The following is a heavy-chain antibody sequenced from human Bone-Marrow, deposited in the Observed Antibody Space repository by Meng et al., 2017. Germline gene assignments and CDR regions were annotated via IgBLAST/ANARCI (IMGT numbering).Heavy chain of an antibody. J-gene: IGHJ6*02. Sequence: SLKISCAASGFTFSSYGMHWVRQAPGKGLEWGAVIWYDGSNKYYADSVKGRFTISRDNSKNTLYLQMNSLRAEDTAVYYCARDHYDFWSGYQGYYGMDVWGQGTTVTVSS. V-gene: IGHV3-33*01. CDR1: GFTFSSYG. CDR2: IWYDGSNK. D-gene: IGHD3-3*01. CDR3: ARDHYDFWSGYQGYYGMDV.